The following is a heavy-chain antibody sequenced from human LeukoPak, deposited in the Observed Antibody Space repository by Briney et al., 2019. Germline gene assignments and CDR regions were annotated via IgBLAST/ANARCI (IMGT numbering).Heavy chain of an antibody. V-gene: IGHV1-69*04. J-gene: IGHJ5*02. CDR2: IIPILGIA. Sequence: AASVKVSCKASGGTFSSYGISWVRQAPGQGLEWMGRIIPILGIANYAQKFQGRVTITADKSTSTAYMELSSLRSEDTAVYYCARSPYVVVVPAALIRAKFDPWGQGTLVTVSS. D-gene: IGHD2-2*01. CDR3: ARSPYVVVVPAALIRAKFDP. CDR1: GGTFSSYG.